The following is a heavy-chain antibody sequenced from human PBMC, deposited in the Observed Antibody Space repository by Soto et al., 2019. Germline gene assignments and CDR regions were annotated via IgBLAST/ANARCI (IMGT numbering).Heavy chain of an antibody. D-gene: IGHD2-2*01. V-gene: IGHV4-4*02. CDR1: GGSISSSNW. CDR3: ARVRQGCSSTRCYFDP. CDR2: IHHSGST. Sequence: QVQLQESGPGLVKPSGTLSLTCAVSGGSISSSNWWNWVRQPPGKGLEWIGEIHHSGSTNYNPSLKSRVSISVDKSKKQFSLKLNSVTAAETAVYYCARVRQGCSSTRCYFDPWGQGTLVTVSS. J-gene: IGHJ5*02.